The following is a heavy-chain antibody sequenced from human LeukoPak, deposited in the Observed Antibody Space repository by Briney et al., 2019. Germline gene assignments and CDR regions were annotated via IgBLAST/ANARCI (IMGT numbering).Heavy chain of an antibody. D-gene: IGHD6-13*01. V-gene: IGHV4-39*07. CDR3: ARAGSSSWYGLDY. J-gene: IGHJ4*02. Sequence: SETLSLTCTVSGGSISSSGYYWGWIRQPPGKGLEWIGSIYYSGSTYYNPSLKSRVTISVDTSKNQFSLKLSSVTAADTAVYYCARAGSSSWYGLDYWGQGTLVTVSS. CDR1: GGSISSSGYY. CDR2: IYYSGST.